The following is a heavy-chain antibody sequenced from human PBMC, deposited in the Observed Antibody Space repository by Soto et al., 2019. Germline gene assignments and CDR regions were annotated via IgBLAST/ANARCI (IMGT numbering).Heavy chain of an antibody. CDR1: GYLCSSFF. Sequence: GSSLNLCWSVSGYLCSSFFGAWVPPLPGKGLEWMGIIYPDNSDTRYSPSFQGQVTISVDKSIRTAYLQWRSLNASDTAMYYCVRPDSTGYYPYFGQGTVLTVS. J-gene: IGHJ4*02. V-gene: IGHV5-51*01. CDR2: IYPDNSDT. D-gene: IGHD3-22*01. CDR3: VRPDSTGYYPY.